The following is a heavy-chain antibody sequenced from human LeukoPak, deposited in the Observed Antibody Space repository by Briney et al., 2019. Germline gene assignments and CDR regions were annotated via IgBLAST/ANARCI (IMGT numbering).Heavy chain of an antibody. CDR3: ARGVGIVPAASDWFDP. J-gene: IGHJ5*02. CDR1: GFTFSSYG. CDR2: IWYDGSNK. D-gene: IGHD2-2*01. Sequence: GRSLRLSCAASGFTFSSYGMHWVRQAPGKGLEWVAVIWYDGSNKYYADSVKGRFTISRDNSKNTLCLQMNSLRAEDTAVYYCARGVGIVPAASDWFDPWGQGTLVTVSS. V-gene: IGHV3-33*01.